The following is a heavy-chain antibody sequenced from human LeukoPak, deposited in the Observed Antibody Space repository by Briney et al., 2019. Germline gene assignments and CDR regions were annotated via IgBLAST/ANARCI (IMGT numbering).Heavy chain of an antibody. D-gene: IGHD4-17*01. CDR2: IYYSGST. V-gene: IGHV4-59*01. J-gene: IGHJ4*02. Sequence: SETLSLTCTVSGGSISSYYWSWIRQPPGKGLEWIGYIYYSGSTNYNPSLKSRVTISVDTSKNQFSLKLSSVTAADTAVYYCARGGQGDYVSFDYWGQGTLVTVSS. CDR1: GGSISSYY. CDR3: ARGGQGDYVSFDY.